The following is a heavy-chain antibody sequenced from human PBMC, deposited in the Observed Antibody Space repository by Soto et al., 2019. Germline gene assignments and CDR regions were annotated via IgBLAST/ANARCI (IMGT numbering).Heavy chain of an antibody. Sequence: PSQTLSLTCAISGDSVSSNSAAWNWIRQSPSRGLEWLGRTYYRSKWYNDYAVSVKSRITINPDTSTSTAYMELSSLRSEDTAVYYCARALWGSSRPYYYYYMDVWGKGTTVTVSS. CDR3: ARALWGSSRPYYYYYMDV. V-gene: IGHV6-1*01. J-gene: IGHJ6*03. CDR2: TYYRSKWYN. CDR1: GDSVSSNSAA. D-gene: IGHD6-13*01.